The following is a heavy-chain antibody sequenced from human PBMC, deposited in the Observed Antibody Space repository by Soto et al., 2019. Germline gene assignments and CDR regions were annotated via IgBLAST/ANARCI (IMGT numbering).Heavy chain of an antibody. Sequence: SETLSLTRTVPNYSISPYYWSWIRQPPGKGLEWIGFIYYSGSTTYNPSLKSRVTISVATSKNQFSLKLTSVTAADTAIYVFLRHFDPLHSGSLYFDLWVQVYLVT. V-gene: IGHV4-59*08. CDR3: LRHFDPLHSGSLYFDL. D-gene: IGHD3-10*01. CDR1: NYSISPYY. CDR2: IYYSGST. J-gene: IGHJ4*02.